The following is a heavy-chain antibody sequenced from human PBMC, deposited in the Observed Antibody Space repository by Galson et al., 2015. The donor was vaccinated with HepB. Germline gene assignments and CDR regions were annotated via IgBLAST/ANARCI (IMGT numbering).Heavy chain of an antibody. CDR1: GFTFSGSA. CDR2: IRSKANSYAT. Sequence: LRLSCAASGFTFSGSAMHWVRQASGKGLEWVGRIRSKANSYATAYAASVKGRFTISRDDSKNTAYLQMNSLKTEDTAVYYCTRHAEGPIVVVVAATNYGMDVWGQGTTVTVSS. V-gene: IGHV3-73*01. J-gene: IGHJ6*02. CDR3: TRHAEGPIVVVVAATNYGMDV. D-gene: IGHD2-15*01.